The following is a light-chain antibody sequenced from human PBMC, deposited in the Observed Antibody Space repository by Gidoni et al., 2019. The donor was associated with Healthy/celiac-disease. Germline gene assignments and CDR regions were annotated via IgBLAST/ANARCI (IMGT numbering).Light chain of an antibody. J-gene: IGLJ2*01. V-gene: IGLV1-40*01. CDR1: SSNIGAGYD. CDR2: GNS. CDR3: QSYDSSLSGSVV. Sequence: QSVLTQPPSVSGAPGQRVTISGTGSSSNIGAGYDVHWYQQLPGTAPKPLIYGNSNRPSGVPDRFSGSKSGTSASLAITGLQAEEEADYYCQSYDSSLSGSVVFGGGTKLTVL.